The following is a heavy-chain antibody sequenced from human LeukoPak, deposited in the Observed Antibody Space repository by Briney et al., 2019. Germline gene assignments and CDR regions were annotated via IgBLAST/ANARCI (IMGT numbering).Heavy chain of an antibody. CDR2: INHSAST. D-gene: IGHD6-6*01. J-gene: IGHJ4*02. Sequence: PSETLSLTCAVYGGSFSGYYWSWIRQPPGKGLEWIGEINHSASTNYNPSLKSRVTISVDTSKNQFSLKLSSVTAADTAVYYCARAGRSSSTRGDYWGQGTLVTVSS. CDR1: GGSFSGYY. V-gene: IGHV4-34*01. CDR3: ARAGRSSSTRGDY.